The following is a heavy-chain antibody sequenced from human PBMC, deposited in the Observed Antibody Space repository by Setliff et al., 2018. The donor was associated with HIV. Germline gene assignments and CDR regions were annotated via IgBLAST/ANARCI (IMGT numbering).Heavy chain of an antibody. CDR1: GGSINSGSYY. CDR2: IYTSGST. V-gene: IGHV4-61*02. CDR3: AREAVLFGGSYRFDY. Sequence: PSETLSLTCTVSGGSINSGSYYWSWIRQPAGKGLEWIGRIYTSGSTNYNPSLKGRVTMSVDKSKNQFSLKLRSVTAADTAVYYCAREAVLFGGSYRFDYWGQGTLVTVSS. J-gene: IGHJ4*02. D-gene: IGHD1-26*01.